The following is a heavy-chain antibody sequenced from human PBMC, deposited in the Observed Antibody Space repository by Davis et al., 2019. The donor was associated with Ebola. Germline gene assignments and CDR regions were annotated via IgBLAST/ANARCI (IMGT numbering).Heavy chain of an antibody. CDR1: GGTISPSF. D-gene: IGHD3-22*01. CDR3: ARHARGSIDSSGYYYHYYYYGIDV. V-gene: IGHV4-59*08. Sequence: SETLSLTCTVSGGTISPSFFPRIPYSTGKAQKTTGLVYLRGRNNYKHFLKSRVTISVDTSKNQFSLKLSSVTAADTAVYYCARHARGSIDSSGYYYHYYYYGIDVWGQGTTVSVSS. J-gene: IGHJ6*02. CDR2: VYLRGRN.